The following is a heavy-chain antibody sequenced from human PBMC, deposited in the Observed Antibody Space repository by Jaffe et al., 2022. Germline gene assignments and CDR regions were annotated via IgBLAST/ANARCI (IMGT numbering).Heavy chain of an antibody. Sequence: QVQLQESGPGLVKPSETLSLTCTVSGGSISSYYWSWIRQPPGKGLEWIGYIYYSGSTNYNPSLKSRVTISVDTSKNQFSLKLSSVTAADTAVYYCARDQRRWAGVDYWGQGTLVTVSS. V-gene: IGHV4-59*01. J-gene: IGHJ4*02. CDR1: GGSISSYY. D-gene: IGHD4-17*01. CDR2: IYYSGST. CDR3: ARDQRRWAGVDY.